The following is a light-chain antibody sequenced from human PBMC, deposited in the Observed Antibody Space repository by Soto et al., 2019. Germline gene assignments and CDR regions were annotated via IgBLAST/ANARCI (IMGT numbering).Light chain of an antibody. CDR1: SSDVGNYKY. CDR2: EVS. CDR3: SSYAGSNLGV. V-gene: IGLV2-8*01. J-gene: IGLJ3*02. Sequence: QSALTQSPSASGSPGQSVTISCTGTSSDVGNYKYVSWYQQHPGKAPKLMIYEVSKRPSGVPDRFSGSKSGNTASLTVSGLRVEEGADYYCSSYAGSNLGVFGGGPKLTAL.